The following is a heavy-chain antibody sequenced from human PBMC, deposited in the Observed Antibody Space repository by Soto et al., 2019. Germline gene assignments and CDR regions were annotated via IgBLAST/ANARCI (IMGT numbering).Heavy chain of an antibody. D-gene: IGHD6-19*01. Sequence: SETLALTGSFSGCSIRSYYWRWIRQPPGKGLEWIGYFYFRGSTHYNPALKSRVTIAVDTSKNQCSLKQSSVTAADTAVYYCARAVAGPNYFDHWGQGTLVTVSS. V-gene: IGHV4-59*01. CDR2: FYFRGST. CDR3: ARAVAGPNYFDH. CDR1: GCSIRSYY. J-gene: IGHJ4*02.